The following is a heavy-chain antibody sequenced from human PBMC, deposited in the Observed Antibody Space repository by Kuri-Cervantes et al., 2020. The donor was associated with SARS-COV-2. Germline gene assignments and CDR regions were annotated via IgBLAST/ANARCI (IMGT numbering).Heavy chain of an antibody. Sequence: GESLQISCAASGFTFNNYAMHWVRQTPGEGLEWVAITSYDGSNKYYAESVKGRFTISRDNSKNTLYLQMNNMRREDTAVYFCVKGRGGVQDFWGRGTLVTVSS. CDR3: VKGRGGVQDF. J-gene: IGHJ4*02. CDR1: GFTFNNYA. D-gene: IGHD2-21*01. V-gene: IGHV3-30*14. CDR2: TSYDGSNK.